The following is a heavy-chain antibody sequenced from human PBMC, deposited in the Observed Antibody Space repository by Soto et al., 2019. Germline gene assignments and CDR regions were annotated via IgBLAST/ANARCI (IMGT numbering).Heavy chain of an antibody. CDR2: ITPFNGNT. Sequence: QMQLVQSGAEVKKTGSSVKVSCKASGYTFTYRYLHWVRQAPGQALEWMGWITPFNGNTNYAQKFQDRGTITRDRSMSTAYMELSSLRSEDTAMYYCARSKMATINPLDYWGQGTLVTVSS. V-gene: IGHV1-45*02. CDR1: GYTFTYRY. CDR3: ARSKMATINPLDY. J-gene: IGHJ4*02. D-gene: IGHD5-12*01.